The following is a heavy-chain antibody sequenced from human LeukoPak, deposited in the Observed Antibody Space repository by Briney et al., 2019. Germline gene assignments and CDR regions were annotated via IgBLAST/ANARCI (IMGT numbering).Heavy chain of an antibody. CDR3: ARPPTAGALITTGYIKQ. CDR1: GYTFTSYG. J-gene: IGHJ1*01. V-gene: IGHV1-18*01. D-gene: IGHD1-1*01. CDR2: ISAYNGNT. Sequence: ASVKVSCKASGYTFTSYGISWVRQAPGQGLEWMGWISAYNGNTNYAQKLQGRVTMTTDTSTSTAYMELRRLRSDDTAVYYCARPPTAGALITTGYIKQWGQGSLVTV.